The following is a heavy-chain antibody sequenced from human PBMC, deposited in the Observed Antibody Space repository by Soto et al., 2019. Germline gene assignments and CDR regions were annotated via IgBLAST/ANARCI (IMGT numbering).Heavy chain of an antibody. CDR1: GGTFSNYP. CDR3: ARGNHRWLQLWYFDL. D-gene: IGHD5-12*01. Sequence: QVQLVQSGAEVKKPGSSVKVSCKASGGTFSNYPISWVRQAPGQRLEWMGGIIPIFGTVNYAQKFQGRVTITADESTSTAYMELSSLRSEDTALYYFARGNHRWLQLWYFDLWGRGTLVTVSS. J-gene: IGHJ2*01. CDR2: IIPIFGTV. V-gene: IGHV1-69*12.